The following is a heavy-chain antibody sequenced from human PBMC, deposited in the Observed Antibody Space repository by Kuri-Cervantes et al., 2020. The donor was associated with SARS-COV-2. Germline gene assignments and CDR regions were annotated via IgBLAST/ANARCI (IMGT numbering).Heavy chain of an antibody. CDR1: GASFGNYH. CDR3: ARRESWKGDFDI. Sequence: CGVSGASFGNYHWSWVRQAPGKGLEWVSVIYSGGGTYYADSVKGRFTISRDNYKNTLYLQMNSLRAEDTAVYYCARRESWKGDFDIWGQGTMVTVSS. J-gene: IGHJ3*02. D-gene: IGHD1-1*01. V-gene: IGHV3-53*01. CDR2: IYSGGGT.